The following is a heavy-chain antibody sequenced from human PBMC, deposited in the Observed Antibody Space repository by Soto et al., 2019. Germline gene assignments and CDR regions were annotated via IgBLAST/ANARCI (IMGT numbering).Heavy chain of an antibody. CDR3: VRNRFRGKRWYKFDH. CDR1: GVVLGRDAYY. CDR2: IYHTGST. J-gene: IGHJ4*02. D-gene: IGHD1-1*01. V-gene: IGHV4-31*03. Sequence: PSQTLSLTSTVYGVVLGRDAYYWSWSRQHPGKGLEWIGNIYHTGSTYYNPSLKSRVVISLDTSQNQFFLRLSSVTAADTAVYFCVRNRFRGKRWYKFDHWGQGALVTVSS.